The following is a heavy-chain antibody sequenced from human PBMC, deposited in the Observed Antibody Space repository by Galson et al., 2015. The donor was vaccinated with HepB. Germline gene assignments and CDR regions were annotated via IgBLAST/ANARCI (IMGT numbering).Heavy chain of an antibody. CDR1: GFTFSSYG. V-gene: IGHV3-30*02. CDR2: IRYDGSNK. Sequence: SLRLSCAASGFTFSSYGMHWVRQAPGKGLEWVAFIRYDGSNKYYADSVKGRFTISRDNSKNTLYLQMNSLRAEDTAVYYCAKGFKTALVTSDSEYGLDVWGQGTTVTVSS. D-gene: IGHD5-18*01. CDR3: AKGFKTALVTSDSEYGLDV. J-gene: IGHJ6*02.